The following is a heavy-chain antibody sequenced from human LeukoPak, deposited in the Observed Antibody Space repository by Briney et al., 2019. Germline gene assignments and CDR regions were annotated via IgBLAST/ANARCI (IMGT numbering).Heavy chain of an antibody. V-gene: IGHV1-8*01. J-gene: IGHJ4*02. Sequence: ASVKVSCKASGYTFTSFDMNWVRQATGQGLEWMGWMNPNSGNTGYAQKFQGRVTMTRDTSISTAYMELSRLRSDDTAVYYCARGAAGTVDYWGQGTLVTVSS. CDR1: GYTFTSFD. D-gene: IGHD6-13*01. CDR2: MNPNSGNT. CDR3: ARGAAGTVDY.